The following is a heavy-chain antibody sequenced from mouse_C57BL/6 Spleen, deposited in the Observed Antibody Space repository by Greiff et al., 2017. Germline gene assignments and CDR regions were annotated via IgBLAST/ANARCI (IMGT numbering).Heavy chain of an antibody. Sequence: LQESGAELVRPGASVTLSCKASGYTFTDYEMHWVKQTPVHGLEWIGAIDPETGGTAYNQKFKGKAILTADKSSSTAYMELRSLTSEDSAVYYCTRYSNTWFAYWGQGTLVTVSA. CDR2: IDPETGGT. CDR1: GYTFTDYE. V-gene: IGHV1-15*01. CDR3: TRYSNTWFAY. J-gene: IGHJ3*01. D-gene: IGHD2-5*01.